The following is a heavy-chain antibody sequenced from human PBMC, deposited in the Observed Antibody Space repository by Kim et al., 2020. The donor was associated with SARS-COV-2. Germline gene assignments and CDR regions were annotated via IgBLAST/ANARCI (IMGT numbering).Heavy chain of an antibody. CDR3: ARQGVGATLFDY. D-gene: IGHD1-26*01. V-gene: IGHV4-59*08. Sequence: NYHPSLKSRVTISVDTSKNQFSLKLSSVTAADTAVYYCARQGVGATLFDYWGQGTLVTVSS. J-gene: IGHJ4*02.